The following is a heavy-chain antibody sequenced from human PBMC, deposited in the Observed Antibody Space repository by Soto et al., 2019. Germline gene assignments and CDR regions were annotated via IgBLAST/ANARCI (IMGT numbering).Heavy chain of an antibody. J-gene: IGHJ2*01. CDR3: ARKVPGSTSRPDYWYFDL. D-gene: IGHD3-10*01. Sequence: EVQLLESGGGLVQPGGSLRLSCAGSGLTFINYAMNWVRQAPGKGLEWVSTISGGGDAPFFADSVRGRFTISRDNSKNTVTLQMNNLGVDDTAVYFCARKVPGSTSRPDYWYFDLWGRGTLVTVSS. V-gene: IGHV3-23*01. CDR1: GLTFINYA. CDR2: ISGGGDAP.